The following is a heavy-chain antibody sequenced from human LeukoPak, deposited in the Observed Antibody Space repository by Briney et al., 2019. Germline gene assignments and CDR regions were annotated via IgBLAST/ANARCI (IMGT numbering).Heavy chain of an antibody. V-gene: IGHV3-21*01. D-gene: IGHD2-15*01. CDR3: ARDEGYCSGGSCYNYFDY. CDR1: GFTFSSYS. J-gene: IGHJ4*02. Sequence: GGSLRLSCAASGFTFSSYSMNWVRQAPGKGREWVSSISSSSSYIYYADSVKGRFTISRDNAKNSLYLQMNSLRAEDTAVYYCARDEGYCSGGSCYNYFDYWGQGTLVTVSS. CDR2: ISSSSSYI.